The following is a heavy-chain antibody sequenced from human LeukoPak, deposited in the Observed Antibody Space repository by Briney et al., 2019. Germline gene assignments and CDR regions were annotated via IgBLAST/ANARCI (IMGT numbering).Heavy chain of an antibody. Sequence: GESLKFPGKASGYPLTSYRSGGVGRIPGKGRDGMVIIYPGDTDNSYSPSFQGKVTISANKSISTDYLPWSSLKASDTAMYYCARLGGGSYYYGMDVWGQGTTVTVSS. CDR2: IYPGDTDN. CDR3: ARLGGGSYYYGMDV. D-gene: IGHD3-16*01. J-gene: IGHJ6*02. V-gene: IGHV5-51*01. CDR1: GYPLTSYR.